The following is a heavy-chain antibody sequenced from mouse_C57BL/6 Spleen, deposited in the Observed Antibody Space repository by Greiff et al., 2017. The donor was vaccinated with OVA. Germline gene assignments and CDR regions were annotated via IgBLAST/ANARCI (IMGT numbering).Heavy chain of an antibody. CDR1: GFTFTDYY. CDR3: ARYAGTRCYWYFDV. CDR2: IRNKANGYTT. V-gene: IGHV7-3*01. J-gene: IGHJ1*03. D-gene: IGHD4-1*01. Sequence: EVKLQESGGGLVQPGGSLSLSCAASGFTFTDYYMSWVRQPPGKALEWLGFIRNKANGYTTEYSASVKGRFTISRDNSQSILYLQMNALRAEDSATYYCARYAGTRCYWYFDVWGTGTTVTVSS.